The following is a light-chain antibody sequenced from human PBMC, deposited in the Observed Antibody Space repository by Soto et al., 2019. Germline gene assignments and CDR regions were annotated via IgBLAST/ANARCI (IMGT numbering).Light chain of an antibody. J-gene: IGLJ1*01. Sequence: QSVLTPPASVSGSPGQSITISFTGTSSDVGAYNYVSWFQQHPGKAPTLIISEVSNRPSGVSNRFSGSKSGNAASLTISGLQAEDEADYFCFSFTTDWTHVFGTGTKV. CDR3: FSFTTDWTHV. CDR1: SSDVGAYNY. V-gene: IGLV2-14*01. CDR2: EVS.